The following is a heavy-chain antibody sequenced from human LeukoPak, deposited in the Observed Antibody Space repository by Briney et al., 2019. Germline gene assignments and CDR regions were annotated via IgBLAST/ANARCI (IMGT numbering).Heavy chain of an antibody. V-gene: IGHV3-33*06. CDR3: TKDQGGNFGPFDY. CDR2: LFYDGSNE. J-gene: IGHJ4*02. CDR1: GVTLTTSG. D-gene: IGHD4-23*01. Sequence: GGSLRLSCAASGVTLTTSGIHWVRQAPGKGLEWVAVLFYDGSNEFYSDSVKGRFTISRDTAKNMVYLQMSSLRAEDTGVYYCTKDQGGNFGPFDYWGQGTLVAVPS.